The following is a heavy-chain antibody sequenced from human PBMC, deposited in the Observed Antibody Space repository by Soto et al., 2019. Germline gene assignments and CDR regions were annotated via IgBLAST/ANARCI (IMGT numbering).Heavy chain of an antibody. D-gene: IGHD6-6*01. V-gene: IGHV3-30*18. CDR2: VSYDGSHK. CDR1: GITFTTYG. CDR3: AKEMYPRTVLDSSSPWGDY. J-gene: IGHJ4*02. Sequence: QVQLVQSGGGVIQPGKSLRLSCAAPGITFTTYGMHWVRQTPGKGQEWVAVVSYDGSHKYNADSVKGRFTISRDDSKNTLYLQMNSLRVEDTAVYYCAKEMYPRTVLDSSSPWGDYWGQGTLVTVSS.